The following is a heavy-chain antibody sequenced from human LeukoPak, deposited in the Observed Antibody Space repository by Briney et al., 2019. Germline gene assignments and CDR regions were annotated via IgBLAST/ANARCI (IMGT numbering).Heavy chain of an antibody. CDR2: INPNSGGT. Sequence: ASVKVSCKASGYTFTGYYMHWVRQAPGQGLEWMGRINPNSGGTNYAQKFQGRVTMTRDTSISTAYMELSRLRSDDTAVYYCARDRNYGSDWFDPWGQGTLVTVSS. CDR1: GYTFTGYY. D-gene: IGHD3-22*01. V-gene: IGHV1-2*06. CDR3: ARDRNYGSDWFDP. J-gene: IGHJ5*02.